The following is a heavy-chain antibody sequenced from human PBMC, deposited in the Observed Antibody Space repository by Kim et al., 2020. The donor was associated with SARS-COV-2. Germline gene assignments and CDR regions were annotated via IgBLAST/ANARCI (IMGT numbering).Heavy chain of an antibody. Sequence: GESLKISCKGSGYSFTSYWIGWVRQMPGKGLEWMGIIYPGDSDTRYSPSFQGQVTISADKSISTAYLQWSSLKASDTAMYYCARPKGYCSGGSCPGWFDPWGQGTLVTVSS. CDR2: IYPGDSDT. CDR1: GYSFTSYW. CDR3: ARPKGYCSGGSCPGWFDP. J-gene: IGHJ5*02. D-gene: IGHD2-15*01. V-gene: IGHV5-51*01.